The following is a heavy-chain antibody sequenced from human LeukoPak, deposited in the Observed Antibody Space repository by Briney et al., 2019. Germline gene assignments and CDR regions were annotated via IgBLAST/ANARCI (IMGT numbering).Heavy chain of an antibody. CDR1: GFTLSSYW. V-gene: IGHV3-74*01. CDR3: ARLAGAGSSGFDY. CDR2: INNDGVST. D-gene: IGHD1-26*01. J-gene: IGHJ4*02. Sequence: GGSLRLSCATSGFTLSSYWMHWVRQVPGKGLEWLSRINNDGVSTSYADSVKGRFTISRDNAKNSLYLHMSSLRAEDTAVYYCARLAGAGSSGFDYWGQGTLVTVSS.